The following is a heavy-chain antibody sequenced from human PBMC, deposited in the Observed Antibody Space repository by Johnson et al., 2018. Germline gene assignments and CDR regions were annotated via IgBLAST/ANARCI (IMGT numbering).Heavy chain of an antibody. CDR3: ARGVDYYGMDV. Sequence: VQLVESGGGVVQXGRSLRLSCAASGFTFSSYGMHWVRQAPGKGLAWVAVIWYDGNNKYYADSVKGRFTISRDNSKNMLYLQMNSLRADDTAVYYCARGVDYYGMDVWGQGTTVTVSS. J-gene: IGHJ6*02. V-gene: IGHV3-33*01. CDR2: IWYDGNNK. CDR1: GFTFSSYG.